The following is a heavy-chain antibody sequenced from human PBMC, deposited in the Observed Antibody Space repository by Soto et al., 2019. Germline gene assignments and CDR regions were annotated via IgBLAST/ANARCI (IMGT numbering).Heavy chain of an antibody. CDR1: GGSISSYY. CDR3: ARRRGDSIDY. J-gene: IGHJ4*02. V-gene: IGHV4-59*01. CDR2: IYYSGST. Sequence: PSETLYLTCTVSGGSISSYYWSWIRQPPGKGLEWIGYIYYSGSTNYNPSLKSRVTISVDTSKNQFSLKLSSVTAADTAVYYCARRRGDSIDYWGQGTLVTVSS.